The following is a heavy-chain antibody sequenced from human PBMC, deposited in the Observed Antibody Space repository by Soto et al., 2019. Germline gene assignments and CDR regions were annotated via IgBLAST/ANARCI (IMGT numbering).Heavy chain of an antibody. Sequence: SLRLSCAASXFTFSSHAMSWVRQAPGKGLEWVSAISGSGGSTYYADSVKGRFTISRDNSKNTLYLQMNSLRAEDTAVYYCAKDSAVHYYGSGSSFDYWGQGTLVTVSS. CDR1: XFTFSSHA. J-gene: IGHJ4*02. D-gene: IGHD3-10*01. CDR3: AKDSAVHYYGSGSSFDY. CDR2: ISGSGGST. V-gene: IGHV3-23*01.